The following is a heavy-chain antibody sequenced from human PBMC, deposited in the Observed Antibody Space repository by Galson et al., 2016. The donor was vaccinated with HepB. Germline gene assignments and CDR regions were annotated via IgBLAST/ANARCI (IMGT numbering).Heavy chain of an antibody. CDR3: ASHWGTTDCSGYYAVDV. CDR2: VYSSGST. CDR1: DDPVSSGRYY. D-gene: IGHD2-21*02. V-gene: IGHV4-61*01. J-gene: IGHJ6*02. Sequence: SETLSLTCTVSDDPVSSGRYYWSWIRQPPGKGLEWIGYVYSSGSTNYNPSLDSRVDISVDMSNNRFTLNLNSVTAADTAVYFCASHWGTTDCSGYYAVDVWGQGITVTVS.